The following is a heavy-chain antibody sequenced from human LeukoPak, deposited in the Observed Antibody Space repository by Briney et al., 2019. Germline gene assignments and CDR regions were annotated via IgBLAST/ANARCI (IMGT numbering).Heavy chain of an antibody. CDR3: ARGLRSYYYGSGTIPWFDP. D-gene: IGHD3-10*01. V-gene: IGHV4-59*01. Sequence: ETLSLTCAVSGGSISSSYWSWIRQPPGKGLGWFGYIYYSGSTNYNPSLKSLVTISVDTARKQFSLKLSSVTAADTAVYYWARGLRSYYYGSGTIPWFDPWGQGTLVTVSS. J-gene: IGHJ5*02. CDR1: GGSISSSY. CDR2: IYYSGST.